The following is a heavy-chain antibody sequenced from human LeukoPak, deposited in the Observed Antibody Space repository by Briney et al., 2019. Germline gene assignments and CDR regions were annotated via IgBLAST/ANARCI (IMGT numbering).Heavy chain of an antibody. CDR2: IYYSGST. J-gene: IGHJ4*02. Sequence: SETLSLTCTVSGGSISSSSYYWGWIRQHPGKGLEWIGHIYYSGSTYYNPSLKSRVTILVDTSKNQFSLKLSSVTAADTAVYYCARAAYGSGSNFDYWGQGTLVTVSS. CDR3: ARAAYGSGSNFDY. V-gene: IGHV4-31*03. D-gene: IGHD3-10*01. CDR1: GGSISSSSYY.